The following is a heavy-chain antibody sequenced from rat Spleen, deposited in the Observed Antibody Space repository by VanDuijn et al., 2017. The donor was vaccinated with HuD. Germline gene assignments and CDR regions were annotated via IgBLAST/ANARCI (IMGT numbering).Heavy chain of an antibody. Sequence: EVQLVESGGGLVQPGRSLKLSCAASGFTFSDYAMNWIRQAPTKGLEWVASISPTGGSTHYRDSVKGRFTISRDNAKSTLYLQMDSLRSEDTATYYCATAGTRISRFAYWGQGTLVTVSS. CDR1: GFTFSDYA. D-gene: IGHD1-4*01. CDR3: ATAGTRISRFAY. V-gene: IGHV5-19*01. J-gene: IGHJ3*01. CDR2: ISPTGGST.